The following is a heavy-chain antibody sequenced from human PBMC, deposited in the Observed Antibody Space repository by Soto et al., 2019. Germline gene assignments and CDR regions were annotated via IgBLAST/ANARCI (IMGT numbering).Heavy chain of an antibody. D-gene: IGHD3-22*01. CDR3: ARGSLTYYYDSSQPTPDAFDI. CDR2: IYYSGST. CDR1: GVSISSGGYY. V-gene: IGHV4-31*03. J-gene: IGHJ3*02. Sequence: PSETLSLTCTVSGVSISSGGYYWSCIRQHPGKGLEWFGYIYYSGSTYYNPSLKSRVTISVDTSKNQFSLKLSSVTAADTAVYYCARGSLTYYYDSSQPTPDAFDIWGQRPMVTDSS.